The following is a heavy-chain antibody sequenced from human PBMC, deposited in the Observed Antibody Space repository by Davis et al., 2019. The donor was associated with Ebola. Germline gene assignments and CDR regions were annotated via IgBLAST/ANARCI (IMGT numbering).Heavy chain of an antibody. J-gene: IGHJ6*02. CDR1: GFTFSSYG. CDR2: IWYDGSNK. Sequence: PGGSLRLSCAASGFTFSSYGMHWVRQAPGKGLEWVAVIWYDGSNKYYADSVKGRFTISRDNSKNTLYLQMNSLRAEDTAVYYCAREIGDYSNYYYGMDVWGQGTTVTVSS. V-gene: IGHV3-33*01. D-gene: IGHD4-17*01. CDR3: AREIGDYSNYYYGMDV.